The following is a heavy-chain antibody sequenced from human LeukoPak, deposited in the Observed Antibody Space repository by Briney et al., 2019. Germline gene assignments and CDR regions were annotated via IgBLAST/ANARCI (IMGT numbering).Heavy chain of an antibody. CDR3: ARTVVVTAGAFDI. D-gene: IGHD2-21*02. Sequence: SVKVSCKASGGTFSSYAISWVRQAPGQGLEWMGGIIPIFGTANYAQKFQGRVTITADESTSTAYMELSSLRSEDTAVYYCARTVVVTAGAFDIWGQGTMVTVPS. CDR1: GGTFSSYA. V-gene: IGHV1-69*13. J-gene: IGHJ3*02. CDR2: IIPIFGTA.